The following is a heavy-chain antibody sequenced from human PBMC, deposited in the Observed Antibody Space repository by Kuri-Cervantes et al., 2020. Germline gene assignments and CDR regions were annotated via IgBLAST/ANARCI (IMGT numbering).Heavy chain of an antibody. V-gene: IGHV3-30*04. CDR2: ISYDGSNK. CDR3: ARGGYGMDV. Sequence: LTCAASGFTFSSYAMHWVRQAPGKGLEWVAVISYDGSNKYYADSVKGRFTISRDNSKNTLYLQMNSLRAEDTAVYYCARGGYGMDVWGQGTTVTVSS. CDR1: GFTFSSYA. J-gene: IGHJ6*02.